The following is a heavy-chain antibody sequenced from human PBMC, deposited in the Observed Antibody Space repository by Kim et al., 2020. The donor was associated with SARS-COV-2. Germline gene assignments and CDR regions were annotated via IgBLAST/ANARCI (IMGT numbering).Heavy chain of an antibody. CDR3: AREGLLWFGELFVHYYGMDV. D-gene: IGHD3-10*01. CDR2: ISSSSSTI. CDR1: GFTFSSYS. J-gene: IGHJ6*02. Sequence: GGSLRLSCAASGFTFSSYSMNWVRQAPGKGLEWVSYISSSSSTIYYADSVKGRFTISRDNAKNSLYLQMNSLRDEDTAVYYCAREGLLWFGELFVHYYGMDVWGQGTTVTVSS. V-gene: IGHV3-48*02.